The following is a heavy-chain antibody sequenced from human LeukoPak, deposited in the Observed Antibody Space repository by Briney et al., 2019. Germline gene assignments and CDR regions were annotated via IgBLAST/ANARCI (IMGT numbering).Heavy chain of an antibody. CDR1: GGSISSHY. J-gene: IGHJ6*03. CDR2: IYYSGST. Sequence: SETLSLTCTVSGGSISSHYWSWIRQPPGKGLEWIGYIYYSGSTNYNPSLKSRVTISVDTSKNQFYLKLSSVTAADTAVYYCARVRSYDFWSGYPRNYYYMDVWGKGTTVTVSS. CDR3: ARVRSYDFWSGYPRNYYYMDV. V-gene: IGHV4-59*11. D-gene: IGHD3-3*01.